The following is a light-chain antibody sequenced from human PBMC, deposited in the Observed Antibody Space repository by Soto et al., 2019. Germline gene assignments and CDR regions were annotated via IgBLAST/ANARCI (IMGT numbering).Light chain of an antibody. Sequence: EIAMTQSPATLSVSPGERATLSCRASQSVSSNLAWYQQKPGQAPRLLIYGASTRATGIPARFSGSGSGTEFTLTISSLQSEDFAVYYCQQYNNWPVTFGGGTKVGIK. CDR2: GAS. CDR1: QSVSSN. V-gene: IGKV3-15*01. CDR3: QQYNNWPVT. J-gene: IGKJ4*01.